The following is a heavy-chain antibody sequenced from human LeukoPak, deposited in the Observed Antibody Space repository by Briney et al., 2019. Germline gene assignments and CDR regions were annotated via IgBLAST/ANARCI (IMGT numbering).Heavy chain of an antibody. V-gene: IGHV4-61*01. CDR2: VYYSGST. J-gene: IGHJ4*02. Sequence: SETLSLTCTVSGGSVSSGSYYWSWIRQPPGKGLEWIGYVYYSGSTNYNPSLKSRVTISIDTSKNQFSLKLSSATAADTAVYYCARDGGITGDFDYWGQGTLVTVSS. D-gene: IGHD1-20*01. CDR1: GGSVSSGSYY. CDR3: ARDGGITGDFDY.